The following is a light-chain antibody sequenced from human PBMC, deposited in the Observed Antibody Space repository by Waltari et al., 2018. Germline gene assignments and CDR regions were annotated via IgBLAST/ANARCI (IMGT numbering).Light chain of an antibody. CDR2: DVT. Sequence: SALTQPRSVSGSPGQSVTISCTGPTSDVGGYNYVSWYQHHPGQAPKLMIFDVTQRPSGVPDRFSGSKSANTASLTISGLQAEDEADYYCCSFAGTYTWVFGGGTKVTVL. J-gene: IGLJ3*02. CDR3: CSFAGTYTWV. V-gene: IGLV2-11*01. CDR1: TSDVGGYNY.